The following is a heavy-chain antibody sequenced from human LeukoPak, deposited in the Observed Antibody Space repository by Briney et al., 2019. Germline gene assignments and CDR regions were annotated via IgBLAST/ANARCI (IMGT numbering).Heavy chain of an antibody. Sequence: GRSLRLSCAASGFTFSSYGMHWVRQAPGKGLEWVAVIWYDGSNKYYADSVKGRFTISRDNSKNTLYPQMNSLRAEDTAVYYCALAGVRNYGMDVWGKGTTVTVSS. CDR2: IWYDGSNK. V-gene: IGHV3-33*01. CDR1: GFTFSSYG. D-gene: IGHD3-10*01. CDR3: ALAGVRNYGMDV. J-gene: IGHJ6*04.